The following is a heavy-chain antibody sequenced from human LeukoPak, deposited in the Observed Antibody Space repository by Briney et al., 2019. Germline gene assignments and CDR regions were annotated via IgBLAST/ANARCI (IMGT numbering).Heavy chain of an antibody. V-gene: IGHV1-2*02. CDR1: GYTFTGYY. CDR3: ARDPDVGTLDY. Sequence: ASVKVSCKASGYTFTGYYMHWVRQAPGQGLEWMGWINPNSGGTNYAQKFQGRVTMTRDTSISTAYMELRSLRSDDTAVYYCARDPDVGTLDYWGQGTLVTVSS. CDR2: INPNSGGT. J-gene: IGHJ4*02. D-gene: IGHD1-1*01.